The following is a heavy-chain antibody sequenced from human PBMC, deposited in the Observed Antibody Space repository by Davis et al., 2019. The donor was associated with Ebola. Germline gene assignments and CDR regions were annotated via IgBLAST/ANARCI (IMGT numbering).Heavy chain of an antibody. D-gene: IGHD2-2*01. CDR2: ISSSSSTI. Sequence: PGGSLRLSCAASGFTFSSYSMNWVRQAPGKGLEWVSYISSSSSTIYYADSVKGRFTISRDNAKNSLYLQMNSLRAEDTAVYYCASCVGGSTSCLPFYWGQGTLVTVSS. V-gene: IGHV3-48*04. CDR3: ASCVGGSTSCLPFY. CDR1: GFTFSSYS. J-gene: IGHJ4*02.